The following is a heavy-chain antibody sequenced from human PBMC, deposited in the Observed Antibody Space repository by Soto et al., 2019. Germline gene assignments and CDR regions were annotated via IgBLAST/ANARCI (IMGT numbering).Heavy chain of an antibody. J-gene: IGHJ4*02. CDR3: ARKNYGDYPTDY. Sequence: QITLKESGPTLVKPTQTLTLTCTFSGFSLSTNGVGVSWIRQPPGKALEWLAVIYWDDAKHYSPSLKSRLTITKDTFKNQVVLTMTNMDPVDTATYYCARKNYGDYPTDYWGQGTLVTVSS. CDR1: GFSLSTNGVG. CDR2: IYWDDAK. V-gene: IGHV2-5*02. D-gene: IGHD4-17*01.